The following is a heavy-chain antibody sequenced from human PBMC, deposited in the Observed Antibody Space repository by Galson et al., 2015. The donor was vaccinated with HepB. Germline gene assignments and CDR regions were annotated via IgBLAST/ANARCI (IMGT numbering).Heavy chain of an antibody. Sequence: SLRLSCAASGFIFSSYALHWVRQAPGKGLEWVAYLSYDGTNKHYADSVKGRFTITRDKSKNTLYLHMNSQREEDTAVYYCARVGEYFFDYWGQGTLVTVSS. CDR1: GFIFSSYA. J-gene: IGHJ4*02. CDR2: LSYDGTNK. V-gene: IGHV3-30*04. CDR3: ARVGEYFFDY.